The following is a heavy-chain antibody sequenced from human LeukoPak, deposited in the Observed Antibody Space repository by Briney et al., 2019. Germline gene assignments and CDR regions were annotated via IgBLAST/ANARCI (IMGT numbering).Heavy chain of an antibody. CDR2: VSLAGRT. D-gene: IGHD1-26*01. Sequence: PSQTLSLTCSVSGGSITTTNYWSWVRQPPGGGLEWIGEVSLAGRTRYNPSLKNRVNISIDESKNHLYLNLASVTAADTAVYYCSRESGPFCPFGHWGQGTLVAVTS. CDR1: GGSITTTNY. V-gene: IGHV4-4*02. CDR3: SRESGPFCPFGH. J-gene: IGHJ4*02.